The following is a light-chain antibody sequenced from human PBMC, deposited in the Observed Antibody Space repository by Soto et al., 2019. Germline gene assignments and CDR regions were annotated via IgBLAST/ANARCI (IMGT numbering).Light chain of an antibody. CDR2: STD. J-gene: IGLJ1*01. V-gene: IGLV1-44*01. Sequence: QSVLTQPPSASGTRGQRVTISCTGTSSNIGSNTVNWYQQLPRTAPKLLIYSTDQRPSGVPDRFSGSKSGTSTSLAISGLHSEDEADYFCAAWDDSLNGFYVFGTGTKLTVL. CDR3: AAWDDSLNGFYV. CDR1: SSNIGSNT.